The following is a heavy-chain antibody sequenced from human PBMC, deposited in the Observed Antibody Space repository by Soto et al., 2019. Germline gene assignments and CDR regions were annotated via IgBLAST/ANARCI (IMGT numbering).Heavy chain of an antibody. CDR2: IIPIFGTA. D-gene: IGHD1-26*01. Sequence: KVSCKASGCTFSSYAISFVRQAPGQGLEWMGGIIPIFGTANYAQKFQGRVTITADESTSTAYMELSSLRSEDTAVYYCARDVSGGYYYYGMDVWGQGTTVTVS. J-gene: IGHJ6*02. CDR3: ARDVSGGYYYYGMDV. CDR1: GCTFSSYA. V-gene: IGHV1-69*01.